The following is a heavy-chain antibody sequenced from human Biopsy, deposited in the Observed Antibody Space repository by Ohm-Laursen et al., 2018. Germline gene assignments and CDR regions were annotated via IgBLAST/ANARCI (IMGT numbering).Heavy chain of an antibody. V-gene: IGHV3-11*01. J-gene: IGHJ4*02. CDR3: VTEVGGVSSWYNN. D-gene: IGHD6-13*01. Sequence: SLRLSCAANGFSFADYYMSWIRQAPGKGLDWVSYISSSGNTEKYADSVKGRFTISRDNAKQSVHLQMNGLRAEDTAVYYCVTEVGGVSSWYNNWGQGTLVTVSS. CDR1: GFSFADYY. CDR2: ISSSGNTE.